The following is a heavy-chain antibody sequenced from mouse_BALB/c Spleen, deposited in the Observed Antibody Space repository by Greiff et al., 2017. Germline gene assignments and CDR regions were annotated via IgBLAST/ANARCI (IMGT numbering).Heavy chain of an antibody. D-gene: IGHD2-2*01. CDR1: GYSITSGYS. CDR3: TRGDYGYPYAMDY. CDR2: IHYSGST. V-gene: IGHV3-1*02. J-gene: IGHJ4*01. Sequence: EVKLQESGPDLVKPSQSLSLTCTVTGYSITSGYSWHWIRQFPGNKLEWMGYIHYSGSTNYNPSLKSRISITRDTSKNQVFLQLNSVTTEDTATYNCTRGDYGYPYAMDYWGQGTSVTVSS.